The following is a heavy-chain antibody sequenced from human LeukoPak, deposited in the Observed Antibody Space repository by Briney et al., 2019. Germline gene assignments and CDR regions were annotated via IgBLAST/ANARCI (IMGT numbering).Heavy chain of an antibody. D-gene: IGHD3-22*01. V-gene: IGHV3-23*01. CDR1: EFTFSSYG. CDR3: AKSYYYDSSGYYSVHAFDI. Sequence: GGSLRLSCAASEFTFSSYGMSWVRQAPGKGLEWVSAISGSGGSTYYADSVKGRFTISRDNSKNTLYLQMNSLRAEDTAVYYCAKSYYYDSSGYYSVHAFDIWGQGTMVTVSS. CDR2: ISGSGGST. J-gene: IGHJ3*02.